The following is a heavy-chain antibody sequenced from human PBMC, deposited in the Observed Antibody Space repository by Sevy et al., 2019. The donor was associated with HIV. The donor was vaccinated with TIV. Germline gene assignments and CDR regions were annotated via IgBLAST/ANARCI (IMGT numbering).Heavy chain of an antibody. D-gene: IGHD5-12*01. CDR1: GFTFSRHA. Sequence: GGYLRLSCSASGFTFSRHAMSWVRQAPGKGLEWVSGISGGGDNSYYADSMRGRIAISRDNSRNTLYLQINSLRTEDXXXXXXXXXXXXXXXXGPWNPWGQGTLVTVSS. V-gene: IGHV3-23*01. CDR3: XXXXXXXXXXGPWNP. CDR2: ISGGGDNS. J-gene: IGHJ5*02.